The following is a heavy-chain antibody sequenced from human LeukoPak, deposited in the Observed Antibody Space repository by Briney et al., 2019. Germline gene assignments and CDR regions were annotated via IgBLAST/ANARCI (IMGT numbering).Heavy chain of an antibody. D-gene: IGHD4/OR15-4a*01. CDR3: ANEEVPNDY. J-gene: IGHJ4*02. CDR2: ISISGGIT. CDR1: GFTFSSHA. Sequence: GGSLRLSCAVSGFTFSSHAMTWVRQAPGKGLEWVSGISISGGITYYADSVQGRFIISRDNSKNTVYLQMNSLRAEDTAVYYCANEEVPNDYWGQGTLVTVSS. V-gene: IGHV3-23*01.